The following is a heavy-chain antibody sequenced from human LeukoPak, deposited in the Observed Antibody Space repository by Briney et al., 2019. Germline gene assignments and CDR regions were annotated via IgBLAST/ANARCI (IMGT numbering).Heavy chain of an antibody. D-gene: IGHD3-22*01. CDR2: ISYDGSNK. Sequence: PGRSLRLSCAASGFTFSSYAMHWVRQAPGKGLEWVAVISYDGSNKYYADSVKGRFTISRDNSKNTLYLQMNSLRAEDTAVYYCARDPENQVYYYDSSGYYGYYGMDVWGQGTTVTVSS. CDR1: GFTFSSYA. J-gene: IGHJ6*02. CDR3: ARDPENQVYYYDSSGYYGYYGMDV. V-gene: IGHV3-30-3*01.